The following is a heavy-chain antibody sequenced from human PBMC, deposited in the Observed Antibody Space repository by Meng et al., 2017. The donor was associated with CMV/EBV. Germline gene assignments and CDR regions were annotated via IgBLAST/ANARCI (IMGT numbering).Heavy chain of an antibody. J-gene: IGHJ6*02. Sequence: GESLKISCAASGFTFSSYSMNWVRQAPGKGLEWVSCISSSSSYIYYADSVKGRFTISRDNAKNSLYLQMNSLRAEDTAVYYCAREVTHYDFWSGYYPDYYYYGMDVWGQGTTVTVSS. V-gene: IGHV3-21*01. D-gene: IGHD3-3*01. CDR3: AREVTHYDFWSGYYPDYYYYGMDV. CDR2: ISSSSSYI. CDR1: GFTFSSYS.